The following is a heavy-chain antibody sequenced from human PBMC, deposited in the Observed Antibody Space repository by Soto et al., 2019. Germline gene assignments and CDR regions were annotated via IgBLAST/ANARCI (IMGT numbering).Heavy chain of an antibody. Sequence: GGSLRLSCAASGFTFSSYSMNWVRQAPGKGLEWVSYISTGSSSIYYADSVKGRFTISRDNAKNSLYLQMNSLRVEDTAVYYCATIRVYDFDYWGQGIVVTVSS. CDR1: GFTFSSYS. V-gene: IGHV3-48*01. CDR2: ISTGSSSI. CDR3: ATIRVYDFDY. D-gene: IGHD3-3*01. J-gene: IGHJ4*02.